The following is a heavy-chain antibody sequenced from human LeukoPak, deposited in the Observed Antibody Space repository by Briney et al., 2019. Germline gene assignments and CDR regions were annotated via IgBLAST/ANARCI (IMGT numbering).Heavy chain of an antibody. CDR2: IIPILGIA. V-gene: IGHV1-69*04. CDR1: VGTFSSYA. D-gene: IGHD3-3*01. J-gene: IGHJ6*02. Sequence: RASVKVSCKASVGTFSSYAISLVRQAPGQGLEWMGRIIPILGIANYAQKFQGRVTITADKSTSTAYMELSSLRSEDTAVYYCARDSAVLRFLEWLSNDYYGMDVWGQGTTVTVSS. CDR3: ARDSAVLRFLEWLSNDYYGMDV.